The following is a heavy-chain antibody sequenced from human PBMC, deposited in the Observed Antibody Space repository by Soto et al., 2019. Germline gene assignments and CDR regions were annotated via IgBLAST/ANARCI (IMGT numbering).Heavy chain of an antibody. CDR2: ISGSGDST. CDR3: ARRGSGSYYDC. Sequence: EVQLLKSGGGLVQPGGSLRLSCAASGFTFSSYAMRWVRQAPGKGLEWVSAISGSGDSTYYADSVKGRFTISRDNSKNTLYLQMNSLRAEDTAIYYCARRGSGSYYDCWGQGTLVTVSS. V-gene: IGHV3-23*01. CDR1: GFTFSSYA. J-gene: IGHJ4*02. D-gene: IGHD1-26*01.